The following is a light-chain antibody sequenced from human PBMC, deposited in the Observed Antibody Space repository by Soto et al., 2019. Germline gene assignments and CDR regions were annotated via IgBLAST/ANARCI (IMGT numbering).Light chain of an antibody. CDR1: SSNIGADFG. CDR2: VNT. J-gene: IGLJ3*02. CDR3: QSYDRSLSGWV. V-gene: IGLV1-40*01. Sequence: QSVLTQPPSVSGAPGQTITISCTGSSSNIGADFGVHWYQQLPGAAPKLVIFVNTNRPSGVPDRFSGSKSGTSASLAITGLQGEAEADYYCQSYDRSLSGWVFGTGTKLTVL.